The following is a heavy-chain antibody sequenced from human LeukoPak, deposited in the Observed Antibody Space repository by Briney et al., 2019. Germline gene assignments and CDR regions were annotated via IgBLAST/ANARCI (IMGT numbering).Heavy chain of an antibody. Sequence: PSETLSLTCAVYGGSFSGYYWSWIRQPPGKGLEWIGEINHSGSTNYNPSLRSRVTISVDTSKNQFSLKLTSVTAADTAVYYCASGVPAAIGTYYYFYMDVWGQGTTVTISS. V-gene: IGHV4-34*01. CDR1: GGSFSGYY. CDR3: ASGVPAAIGTYYYFYMDV. D-gene: IGHD2-2*01. CDR2: INHSGST. J-gene: IGHJ6*03.